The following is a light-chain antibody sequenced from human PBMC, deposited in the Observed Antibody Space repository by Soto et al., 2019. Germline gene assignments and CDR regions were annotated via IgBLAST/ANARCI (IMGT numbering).Light chain of an antibody. J-gene: IGKJ1*01. CDR2: WAS. Sequence: DIVMTQSPDSLAVSLGERATINCKSSQSVLYSPNNKNYLAWYQRKPGQPPKLLVYWASTRESGVPDRFSGSGSGTDFTLTISSLQAEDAAVYYCQQYHSAPQTFGQGTKVEIK. CDR3: QQYHSAPQT. CDR1: QSVLYSPNNKNY. V-gene: IGKV4-1*01.